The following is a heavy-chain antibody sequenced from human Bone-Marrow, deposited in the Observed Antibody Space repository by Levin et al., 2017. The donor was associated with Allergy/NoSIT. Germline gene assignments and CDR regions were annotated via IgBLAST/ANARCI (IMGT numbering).Heavy chain of an antibody. CDR2: FYTNGDT. J-gene: IGHJ2*01. Sequence: SETLSLTCTVSGASISTAYWSWIRQPAGKGLEWIGRFYTNGDTDYNPSLRSRVTMSLDTYKNQVSLRLSSVTAADTAVYFCARDPLIAPRWFDLWGRGTLVTVSS. V-gene: IGHV4-4*07. CDR3: ARDPLIAPRWFDL. CDR1: GASISTAY. D-gene: IGHD4-23*01.